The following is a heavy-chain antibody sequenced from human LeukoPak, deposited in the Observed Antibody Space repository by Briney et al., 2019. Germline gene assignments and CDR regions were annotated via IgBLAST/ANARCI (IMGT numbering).Heavy chain of an antibody. V-gene: IGHV4-59*01. CDR3: ARETYDFWSGYKARYNWFDP. CDR2: IYYSGST. J-gene: IGHJ5*02. D-gene: IGHD3-3*01. CDR1: GGSISSYY. Sequence: SETLSLTCTVSGGSISSYYWSWIRQPPGKGLEWIGYIYYSGSTNYNPSLKSRVTISVDTSKNQFFLKLSSVTAADTAVYYCARETYDFWSGYKARYNWFDPWGQGTLVTVSS.